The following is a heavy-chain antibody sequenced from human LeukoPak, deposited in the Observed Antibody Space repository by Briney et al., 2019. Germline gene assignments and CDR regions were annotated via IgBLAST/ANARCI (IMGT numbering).Heavy chain of an antibody. Sequence: ASVKVSCKASGYTFTSYGISWVRQAPGQGLEWMGWISAYNGNTNYAQKLQGSVTMTTDTSTSTAYMELRGLRSDDTAVYYCARKPGGYSYGRGAFDIWGQGTMVTVSS. D-gene: IGHD5-18*01. CDR1: GYTFTSYG. CDR2: ISAYNGNT. V-gene: IGHV1-18*01. CDR3: ARKPGGYSYGRGAFDI. J-gene: IGHJ3*02.